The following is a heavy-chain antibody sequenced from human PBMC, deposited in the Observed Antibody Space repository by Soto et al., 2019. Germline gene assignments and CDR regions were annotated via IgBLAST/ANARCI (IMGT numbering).Heavy chain of an antibody. D-gene: IGHD3-10*01. V-gene: IGHV1-18*01. Sequence: QVHLVQSGAEVKKPGASVKVSCNASGYTFTNYDINWVRQAPGQGLELMGCISTYTGNTNYAQKLQGRVTMTTDTSTSTAYMELRSLRSDETAVYYCARGYYYGSGRPTPGGMDVWGQGTTVTVSS. CDR1: GYTFTNYD. CDR2: ISTYTGNT. J-gene: IGHJ6*02. CDR3: ARGYYYGSGRPTPGGMDV.